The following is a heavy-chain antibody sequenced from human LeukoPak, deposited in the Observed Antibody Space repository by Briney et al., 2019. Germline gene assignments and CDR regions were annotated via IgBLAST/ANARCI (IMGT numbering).Heavy chain of an antibody. CDR3: ARDGDISSSWYYYYYYMDV. D-gene: IGHD6-13*01. Sequence: ASVKDSCLASGYTFIGYYMHWVRQARGQGLEWMGWINSNGGGTNYAQKFQGRVTMTREKSISTAYMELSRMRSDDTAVYYCARDGDISSSWYYYYYYMDVWGKGTTVTVSS. CDR1: GYTFIGYY. V-gene: IGHV1-2*02. J-gene: IGHJ6*03. CDR2: INSNGGGT.